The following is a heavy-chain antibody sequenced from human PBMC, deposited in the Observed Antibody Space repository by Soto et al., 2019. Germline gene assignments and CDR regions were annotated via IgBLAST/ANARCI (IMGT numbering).Heavy chain of an antibody. CDR3: ATRTIVVVPAAATGAFDI. V-gene: IGHV4-61*01. J-gene: IGHJ3*02. CDR1: GGSVSSVSYY. Sequence: QVQLQESGPGLVKPSETLSLTCTVSGGSVSSVSYYWSWFGKPPGKDLEWLGYTYYGGTTNYNPSLKSRVTISVDTSKNQFSLKLSSVTAADTAVYYCATRTIVVVPAAATGAFDIWGQGTMVTVSS. CDR2: TYYGGTT. D-gene: IGHD2-2*01.